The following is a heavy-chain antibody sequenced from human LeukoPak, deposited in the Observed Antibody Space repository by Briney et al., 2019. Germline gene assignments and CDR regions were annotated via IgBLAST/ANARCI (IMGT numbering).Heavy chain of an antibody. Sequence: SETLSLTCAVYGGSFSGYYWSWIRQPPGKGLEWIGEINHSGSTNYNPSLKSRFTISVDTSKNQFSLKLSSVTAADTAVYYCARDWVRNTSSENYGMDVWGQGTTVTVSS. D-gene: IGHD7-27*01. CDR3: ARDWVRNTSSENYGMDV. V-gene: IGHV4-34*01. J-gene: IGHJ6*02. CDR1: GGSFSGYY. CDR2: INHSGST.